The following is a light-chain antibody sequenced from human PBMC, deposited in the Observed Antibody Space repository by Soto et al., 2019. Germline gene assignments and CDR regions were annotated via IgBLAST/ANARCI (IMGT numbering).Light chain of an antibody. V-gene: IGLV2-14*03. Sequence: QSALTQPASVSGSPGQSITISCTGTSSDVGGYDSVSWYQQHPGKAPQLMIFDVSNRPSGVSSRFSGSKSGNTASLSISGLQTGDEAKYYCSSYSSSSSRVFGGGTQLTVL. CDR1: SSDVGGYDS. J-gene: IGLJ7*01. CDR2: DVS. CDR3: SSYSSSSSRV.